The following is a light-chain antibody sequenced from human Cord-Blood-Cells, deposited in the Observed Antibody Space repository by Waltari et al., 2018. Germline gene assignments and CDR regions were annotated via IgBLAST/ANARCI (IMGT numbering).Light chain of an antibody. CDR2: KDS. CDR1: ALPKQY. V-gene: IGLV3-25*03. Sequence: SYELTQPPSVSVSPGQTARITCSGDALPKQYAYWYQEKPGQAPVQGVCKDSERPSGNPERFSGSSSGTTVTLTISGVEAEDEADYYCQSTDSSGTYQVFGTGTKVTVL. J-gene: IGLJ1*01. CDR3: QSTDSSGTYQV.